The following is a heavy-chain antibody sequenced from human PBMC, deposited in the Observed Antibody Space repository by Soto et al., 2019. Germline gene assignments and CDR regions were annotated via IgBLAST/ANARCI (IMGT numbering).Heavy chain of an antibody. CDR2: IYYSGST. Sequence: PSETLSLTCTVSGGSISSSSYYWGWIRQPPGKGLEWIGSIYYSGSTYYNPSLKSRVTISVDTSKNQFSLKLSSVTAADTAVYYCARLYCSSTSCYGVGWFDPWGHGTLVTVSS. V-gene: IGHV4-39*01. D-gene: IGHD2-2*01. CDR3: ARLYCSSTSCYGVGWFDP. J-gene: IGHJ5*02. CDR1: GGSISSSSYY.